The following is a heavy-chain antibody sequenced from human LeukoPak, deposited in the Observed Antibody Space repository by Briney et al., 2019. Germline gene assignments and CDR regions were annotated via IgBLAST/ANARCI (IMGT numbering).Heavy chain of an antibody. Sequence: SETLSLTCTVSGGSISSSSYYWGWIRQPPGKGLEWIGGIYYSGSTYYNPSLKSRVTISVDTSKNQFSLKLSSVTAADTAVYYCAASYGSGSPFDPWGQGTLVTVSS. D-gene: IGHD3-10*01. CDR1: GGSISSSSYY. CDR3: AASYGSGSPFDP. V-gene: IGHV4-39*01. CDR2: IYYSGST. J-gene: IGHJ5*02.